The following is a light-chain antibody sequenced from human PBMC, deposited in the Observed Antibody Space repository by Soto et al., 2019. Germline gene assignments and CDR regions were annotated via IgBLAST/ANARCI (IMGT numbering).Light chain of an antibody. Sequence: DIQMTQSPSSLSASVGDRVTITCRASQGVRVDLAWYQQRPGKAPKRLIYSASSLQSGVPSRFSGRGSGTEFTLTISSLQPEDFATYYCLQHNNYPWTFGQGTKVEIK. CDR3: LQHNNYPWT. V-gene: IGKV1-17*01. J-gene: IGKJ1*01. CDR1: QGVRVD. CDR2: SAS.